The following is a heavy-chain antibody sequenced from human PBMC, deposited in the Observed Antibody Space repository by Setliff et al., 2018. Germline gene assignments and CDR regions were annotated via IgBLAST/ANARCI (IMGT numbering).Heavy chain of an antibody. D-gene: IGHD5-18*01. J-gene: IGHJ6*03. CDR1: GYSISSGYY. CDR3: ARAGKESYGRYYYYYYMDV. Sequence: SETLSLTCAVSGYSISSGYYWGWIRQAPGKGLEWIASIYRSGSTYYNPSLKSRVTISVDTSKNQFPLKLSSVTAADTATYYCARAGKESYGRYYYYYYMDVWGKGTTVTVSS. CDR2: IYRSGST. V-gene: IGHV4-38-2*01.